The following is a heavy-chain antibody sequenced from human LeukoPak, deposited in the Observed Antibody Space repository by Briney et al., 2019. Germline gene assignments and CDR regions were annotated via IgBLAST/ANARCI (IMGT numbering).Heavy chain of an antibody. CDR3: AKDSNKRGARWELLLLQHRTYYFDY. CDR2: ISYDGSNK. J-gene: IGHJ4*02. D-gene: IGHD1-26*01. Sequence: PGGSLRLACAASGFTFSSYGIHWVRQAPGKGLEWVPVISYDGSNKYYADSVKGRFTISRDNSKNTLYLQMNSLRAEDAAVYYCAKDSNKRGARWELLLLQHRTYYFDYWGQGTLVTVSS. V-gene: IGHV3-30*18. CDR1: GFTFSSYG.